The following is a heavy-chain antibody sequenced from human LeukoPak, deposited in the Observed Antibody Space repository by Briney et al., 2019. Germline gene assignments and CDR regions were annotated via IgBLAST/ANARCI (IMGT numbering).Heavy chain of an antibody. CDR2: ISSNGGST. CDR1: RFTFSSYA. CDR3: ARDLIPYYDFWTGFDP. V-gene: IGHV3-64*01. D-gene: IGHD3-3*01. Sequence: GGSLRLSCAASRFTFSSYAMHWVRQAPGKGLEYVSAISSNGGSTYYANSVKGRFTISRDNSKNTLYLQMGSLRAEDMAVYYCARDLIPYYDFWTGFDPWGQGTLVTVSS. J-gene: IGHJ5*02.